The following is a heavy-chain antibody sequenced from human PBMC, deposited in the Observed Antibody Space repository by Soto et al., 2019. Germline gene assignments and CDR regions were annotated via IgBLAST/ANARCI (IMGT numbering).Heavy chain of an antibody. V-gene: IGHV1-69*13. Sequence: ASVKVSCKASGGTFSSYAISWVRQAPGQGLEWMGGIIPIFGTANYAQKFQGRVTITADESTSTAYMELSSLRSEDTAVYYCASTYYYDSSGYYYYDYWGQGTLVTVSS. CDR1: GGTFSSYA. J-gene: IGHJ4*02. CDR2: IIPIFGTA. CDR3: ASTYYYDSSGYYYYDY. D-gene: IGHD3-22*01.